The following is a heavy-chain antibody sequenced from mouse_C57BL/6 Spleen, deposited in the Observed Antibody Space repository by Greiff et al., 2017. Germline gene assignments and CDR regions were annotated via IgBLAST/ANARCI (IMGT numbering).Heavy chain of an antibody. CDR2: INPYNGGT. CDR3: STLYDYDWFAY. CDR1: GYTFTDYY. D-gene: IGHD2-4*01. Sequence: EVQLQQSGPVLVKPGASVKMSCKASGYTFTDYYTNWVKQSHGKSLEWIGVINPYNGGTSHNQKFKGKVTLTVDKSSSTAYMELNSLTSEESAVYCWSTLYDYDWFAYWGQGTLVTVSA. J-gene: IGHJ3*01. V-gene: IGHV1-19*01.